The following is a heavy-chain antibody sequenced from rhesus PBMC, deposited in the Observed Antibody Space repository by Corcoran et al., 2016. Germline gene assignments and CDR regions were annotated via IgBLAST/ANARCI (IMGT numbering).Heavy chain of an antibody. V-gene: IGHV4-127*01. CDR3: ARGAYSGSLDY. Sequence: QVQLQESGPGLVKPSETLSLTCAVSGYSISSGYGWSWIRQPPGKGLEWIGYIGGSSGSTNYNPTRKSRGTISKDTSKNQFCLKLSSVTAADTAVYYCARGAYSGSLDYWGQGVLVTVSS. CDR2: IGGSSGST. J-gene: IGHJ4*01. CDR1: GYSISSGYG. D-gene: IGHD3-16*01.